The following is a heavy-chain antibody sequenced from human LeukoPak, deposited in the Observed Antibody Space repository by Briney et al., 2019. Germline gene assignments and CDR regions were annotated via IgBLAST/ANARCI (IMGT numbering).Heavy chain of an antibody. J-gene: IGHJ3*02. V-gene: IGHV1-69*05. CDR3: AREGGITVFGVAQPGGAFDI. D-gene: IGHD3-3*01. CDR2: IIPIFGTA. CDR1: GGTFSSYA. Sequence: ASVKVSCKASGGTFSSYAISWVRQAPGQGLEWMGGIIPIFGTAKYAQKVQGRVTMSTDESTSTAYMELSSLRSEDTAVYYCAREGGITVFGVAQPGGAFDIWGQGTMVTVSS.